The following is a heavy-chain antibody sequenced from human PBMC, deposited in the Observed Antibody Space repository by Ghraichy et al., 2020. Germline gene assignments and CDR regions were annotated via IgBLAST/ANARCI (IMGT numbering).Heavy chain of an antibody. J-gene: IGHJ3*02. V-gene: IGHV4-34*01. Sequence: SETLSLTCAVYGGSFSGYYWSWIRQPPGKRLEWIGEINHSGSTNYNPSLKSRVTISVDTSKNQFSLKLSSVTAADTAVYYCAREKYYYGSGSYSYAFDIWGQGTMVTVSS. CDR3: AREKYYYGSGSYSYAFDI. D-gene: IGHD3-10*01. CDR1: GGSFSGYY. CDR2: INHSGST.